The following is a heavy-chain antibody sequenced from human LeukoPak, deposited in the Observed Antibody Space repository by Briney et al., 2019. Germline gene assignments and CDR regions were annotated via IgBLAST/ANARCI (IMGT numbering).Heavy chain of an antibody. CDR3: ARGGVGSPTVDY. J-gene: IGHJ4*02. D-gene: IGHD1-26*01. V-gene: IGHV3-74*01. CDR1: GFTFSTYW. Sequence: PGGSLRLSCAASGFTFSTYWMHWGRQAPGKGLVWLSRINTDGSTTTYADSVKGRFTISRDNAKNTLYLQVDSLRAEDTAMYYCARGGVGSPTVDYWGQGTLVTLSS. CDR2: INTDGSTT.